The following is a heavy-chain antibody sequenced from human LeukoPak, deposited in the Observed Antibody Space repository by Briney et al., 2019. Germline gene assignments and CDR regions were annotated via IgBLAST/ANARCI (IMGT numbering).Heavy chain of an antibody. CDR3: ARGLSSSWTDY. J-gene: IGHJ4*02. V-gene: IGHV4-34*01. Sequence: PSETLSLTCAVYGGSFSGYYWSWIRQPPGKGLEWIGEINHSGSTNYNPSLKSRVTISVDTSKNQFSLKLSSVTAADTVVYYCARGLSSSWTDYWGQGTLVTVSS. CDR1: GGSFSGYY. CDR2: INHSGST. D-gene: IGHD6-13*01.